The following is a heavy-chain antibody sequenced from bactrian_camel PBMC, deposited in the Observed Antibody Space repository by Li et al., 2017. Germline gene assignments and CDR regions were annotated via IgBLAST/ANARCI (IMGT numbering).Heavy chain of an antibody. J-gene: IGHJ6*01. D-gene: IGHD2*01. CDR1: GFSVHRWH. CDR3: AARTGSGGYCYGPIGY. Sequence: HVQLVESGGNLVQPGRSLRLSCAPSGFSVHRWHMSWVRQGPGKGLEWVASIYTNGGSTYYADSMKSRFTISRDNAKNAPYLQMNALKPEDTAMYYCAARTGSGGYCYGPIGYWGQGTQVTVS. CDR2: IYTNGGST. V-gene: IGHV3-2*01.